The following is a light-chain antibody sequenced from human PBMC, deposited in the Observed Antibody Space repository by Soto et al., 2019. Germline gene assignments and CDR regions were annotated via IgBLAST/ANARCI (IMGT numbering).Light chain of an antibody. J-gene: IGKJ1*01. CDR3: QQYDSAPRT. Sequence: DIQMTQSPSSLSASVGDSVTITCRASQGINNYLAWYQQKPGKVPVLLIYTASTLKPGVPARFSGRGAGTDFTLTISSLQPEDFAPYYCQQYDSAPRTFGQGTKVEI. CDR1: QGINNY. V-gene: IGKV1-27*01. CDR2: TAS.